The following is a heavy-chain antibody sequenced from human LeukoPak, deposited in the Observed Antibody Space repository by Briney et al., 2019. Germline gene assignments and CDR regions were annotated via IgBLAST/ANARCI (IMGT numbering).Heavy chain of an antibody. D-gene: IGHD5-24*01. CDR1: GFTFSSYA. CDR2: ISSNGGST. Sequence: GGSLRLSCAASGFTFSSYAMHWFRQAPGKGLEYVSAISSNGGSTYYANSVKGRFTISRDNSKNTLYLQMGSLRAEDMAVYYCARDRDGYPGYWGQGTLVTVSS. J-gene: IGHJ4*02. V-gene: IGHV3-64*01. CDR3: ARDRDGYPGY.